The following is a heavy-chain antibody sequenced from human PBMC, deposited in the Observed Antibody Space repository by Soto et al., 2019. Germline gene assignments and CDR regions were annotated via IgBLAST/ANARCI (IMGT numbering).Heavy chain of an antibody. D-gene: IGHD3-9*01. CDR1: GGSISSYY. Sequence: SETLSLTCTVSGGSISSYYWSWIRQPPGKGLEWIGYIYYSGSTNYNPSLKSRVTISVDTSKNQFSLKLSSVTAADTAVYYCARGAQRYDILTGYYFDAFDIWGQGTMITVSS. V-gene: IGHV4-59*01. CDR3: ARGAQRYDILTGYYFDAFDI. CDR2: IYYSGST. J-gene: IGHJ3*02.